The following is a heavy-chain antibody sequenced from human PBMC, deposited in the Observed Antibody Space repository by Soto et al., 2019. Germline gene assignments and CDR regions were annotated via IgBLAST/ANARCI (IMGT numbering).Heavy chain of an antibody. V-gene: IGHV4-59*12. Sequence: PSETLSLTCTVSGGSISSYYWSWIRQPPGKGLEWIGYIYYSGSTNYNPSLKSRVTISVDTSKNQFSLKLSSVTAADTAVYYCAGGLVAGYYYYYYMDVWGKGTTVTVSS. J-gene: IGHJ6*03. CDR3: AGGLVAGYYYYYYMDV. CDR1: GGSISSYY. CDR2: IYYSGST. D-gene: IGHD6-19*01.